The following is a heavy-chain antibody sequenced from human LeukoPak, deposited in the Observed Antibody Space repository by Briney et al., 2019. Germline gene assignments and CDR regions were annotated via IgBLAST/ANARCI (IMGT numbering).Heavy chain of an antibody. CDR2: ISASGIAT. J-gene: IGHJ4*02. D-gene: IGHD1-26*01. Sequence: GGSLRLSCAASGFTFRNHAMSWVRQAPGKGLEWVSSISASGIATYYADSVRGRFTIFRDNSEKTLILQMNSLRVEDTAIYYCAKERGVGATTGSLVTFDNWGQGTPVTVSS. V-gene: IGHV3-23*01. CDR1: GFTFRNHA. CDR3: AKERGVGATTGSLVTFDN.